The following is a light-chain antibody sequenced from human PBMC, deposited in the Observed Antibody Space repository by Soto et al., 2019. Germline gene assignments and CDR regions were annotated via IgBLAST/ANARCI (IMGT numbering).Light chain of an antibody. V-gene: IGLV2-14*03. CDR3: CSYTPTSTFV. CDR1: SSDIGAYDY. Sequence: QSALTQPASVSGSPGQSITISCTGTSSDIGAYDYVSWYQQHPGKAPKLMIYEAFRRPSGISDRFSGSKSCNTASLTISGLQAEDEADYYCCSYTPTSTFVFGGGTKLTVL. J-gene: IGLJ2*01. CDR2: EAF.